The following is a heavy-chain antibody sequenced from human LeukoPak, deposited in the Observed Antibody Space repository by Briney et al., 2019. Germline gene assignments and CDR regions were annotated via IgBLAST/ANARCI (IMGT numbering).Heavy chain of an antibody. CDR1: GYTFTSYY. D-gene: IGHD3-10*01. V-gene: IGHV1-2*02. J-gene: IGHJ4*02. Sequence: ASVKVSCKASGYTFTSYYMHWVRQAPGQGLEWMGIINPNSGGTNYAQKFQDRVTVTRDTSISTAYMELSSLRSDDTAVYYCARLGFGELSNDYWGQGTLVTVSS. CDR3: ARLGFGELSNDY. CDR2: INPNSGGT.